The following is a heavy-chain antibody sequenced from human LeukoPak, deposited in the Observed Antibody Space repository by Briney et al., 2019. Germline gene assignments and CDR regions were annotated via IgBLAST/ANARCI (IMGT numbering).Heavy chain of an antibody. J-gene: IGHJ6*03. CDR1: GFTFSRNG. V-gene: IGHV3-23*01. Sequence: PGGSLRLSCAASGFTFSRNGMTWVRQAPGKGLEWVSAISGSGGSTYYAGSVKGRFTISRDNSKNTLYLQMNSLRAEDTGVYYCAKGSKVMGFITKYHYMDVWGKGTTVTISS. D-gene: IGHD3-22*01. CDR2: ISGSGGST. CDR3: AKGSKVMGFITKYHYMDV.